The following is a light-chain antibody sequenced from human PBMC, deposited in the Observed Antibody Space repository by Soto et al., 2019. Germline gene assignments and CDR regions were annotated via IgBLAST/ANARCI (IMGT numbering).Light chain of an antibody. Sequence: EIVLTQSPATLSLSPGERATLSCRASQSVSSYLAWYQQKPGQAPRLLIYDASNSATGIAARFSGSGSGTDFLLTISSLEPEDFAVYYCQQRSNGLFTFGPGTKVDIK. J-gene: IGKJ3*01. CDR1: QSVSSY. CDR2: DAS. V-gene: IGKV3-11*01. CDR3: QQRSNGLFT.